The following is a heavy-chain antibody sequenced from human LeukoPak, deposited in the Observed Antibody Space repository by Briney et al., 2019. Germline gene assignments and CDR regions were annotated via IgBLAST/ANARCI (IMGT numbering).Heavy chain of an antibody. J-gene: IGHJ4*02. Sequence: GRSLRLSCAASGFTFSSYAMHWVRQAPGKGLEWVAVISYDGSNKYYADSVKGRFTISRDNSKNTLYLQINSLRAEDTAVYYCASVRGLRWYGIDYWGQGTLVTVPS. D-gene: IGHD4-23*01. CDR3: ASVRGLRWYGIDY. CDR1: GFTFSSYA. CDR2: ISYDGSNK. V-gene: IGHV3-30-3*01.